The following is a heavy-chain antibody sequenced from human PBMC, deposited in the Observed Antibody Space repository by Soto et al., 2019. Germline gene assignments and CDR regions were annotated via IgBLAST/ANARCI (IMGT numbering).Heavy chain of an antibody. V-gene: IGHV3-48*02. Sequence: EVQLVESGGGLVQPGGSLRLSCADSAFIFNDYSVNWVRQAPGKGLEWLAFISGSTNTIYYADSVKGRFTISRDKAKQSVYLQMDSLRHEDTAVYYCVRDRIRAGAYYFDYWGQGTLVTVSS. D-gene: IGHD3-10*01. CDR3: VRDRIRAGAYYFDY. CDR1: AFIFNDYS. J-gene: IGHJ4*02. CDR2: ISGSTNTI.